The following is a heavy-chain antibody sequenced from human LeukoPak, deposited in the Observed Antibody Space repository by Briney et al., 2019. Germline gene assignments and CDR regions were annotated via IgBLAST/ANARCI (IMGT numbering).Heavy chain of an antibody. CDR1: GFAFSNHA. J-gene: IGHJ5*02. D-gene: IGHD4/OR15-4a*01. CDR3: ARGGAHDYGVLDA. CDR2: ISDTGKTT. Sequence: PGGSLRLSCEASGFAFSNHAMTWVRQAPGEGLQWVSTISDTGKTTFYRDSVRGRFTISRDISNNTLYLQMDGLRADDTAVYYCARGGAHDYGVLDAWGQGTLVTVSS. V-gene: IGHV3-23*01.